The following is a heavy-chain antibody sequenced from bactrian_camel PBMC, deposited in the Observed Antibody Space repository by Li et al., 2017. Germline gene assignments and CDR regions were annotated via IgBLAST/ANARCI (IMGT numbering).Heavy chain of an antibody. CDR3: VVVVNGA. J-gene: IGHJ4*01. Sequence: VQLVESGGGLVQPGGSLRLSCAASGFTFSNYYMSWVRQAPGKGLEWVSNINTGDGTTIYADSVKGRFTGSRDNAKNTVYLQMNSLKPEDTAVYYCVVVVNGARGQGTQVTVS. CDR1: GFTFSNYY. CDR2: INTGDGTT. V-gene: IGHV3S40*01. D-gene: IGHD2*01.